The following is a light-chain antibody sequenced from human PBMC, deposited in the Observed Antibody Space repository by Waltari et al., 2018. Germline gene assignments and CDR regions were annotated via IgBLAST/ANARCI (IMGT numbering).Light chain of an antibody. CDR3: QQYSSSPNS. Sequence: DIVLTQSPGTLSLSPGERATLACRASQSISGSYLAWYQQKPGQAPRLLIYDASSRATGIPDRFSASGSGTDFTLTISKLEPEDFAVYFCQQYSSSPNSFGQGTKLEIK. CDR1: QSISGSY. V-gene: IGKV3-20*01. J-gene: IGKJ2*03. CDR2: DAS.